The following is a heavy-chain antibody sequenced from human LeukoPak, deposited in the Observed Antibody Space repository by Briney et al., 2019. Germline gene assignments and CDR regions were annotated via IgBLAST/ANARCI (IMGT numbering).Heavy chain of an antibody. CDR2: ISTRDTFI. D-gene: IGHD1-1*01. CDR1: GFTFTTYS. J-gene: IGHJ3*01. V-gene: IGHV3-21*01. CDR3: ARWKPRSDALDV. Sequence: PGGSLRLSCEASGFTFTTYSMTWVRQTPGEGLEWVSSISTRDTFINYADSVKGRFTISRDNAKNSLFLQMTSLRAEDTAMYYCARWKPRSDALDVWGKGTMAMVSS.